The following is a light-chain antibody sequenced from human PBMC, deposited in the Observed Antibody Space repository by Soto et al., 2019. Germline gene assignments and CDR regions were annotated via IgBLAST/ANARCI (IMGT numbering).Light chain of an antibody. V-gene: IGKV3-20*01. CDR3: QQHGSWGIT. CDR1: QSVSSNS. Sequence: EIVLTQSPATLSLSPGESATLSCRTSQSVSSNSLAWHQQKPGQAPRLLMYAASSRAAGITDRFSGSGSGTDFTLTISRLEPEDFAVYYCQQHGSWGITFGPGT. J-gene: IGKJ3*01. CDR2: AAS.